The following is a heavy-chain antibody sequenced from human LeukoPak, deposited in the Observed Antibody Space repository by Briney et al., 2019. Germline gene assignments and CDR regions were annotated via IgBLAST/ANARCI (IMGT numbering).Heavy chain of an antibody. Sequence: ASVKVSCKASGYTFSGNFMHWVRQAPGQGLEWMGWINPDSGATAYARRFQGRVTLTSDTSVSTAYMQLRGLKFDDTAVYFCAREIWFYVSWGQGTLVTVSS. V-gene: IGHV1-2*02. CDR2: INPDSGAT. CDR3: AREIWFYVS. J-gene: IGHJ5*02. D-gene: IGHD3-10*01. CDR1: GYTFSGNF.